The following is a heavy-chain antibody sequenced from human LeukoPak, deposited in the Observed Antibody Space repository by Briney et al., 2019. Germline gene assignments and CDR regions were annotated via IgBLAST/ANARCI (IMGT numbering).Heavy chain of an antibody. Sequence: GASVKVSCKASGYSFTTYGISWVRQAPGQGLEWMGWINAYNGNTNYAQKLQGRVTMTTDRSTSTAYMELRSLRSDDTAVYYCARDKDAYIPGTPDYWGQGTLVTVSS. J-gene: IGHJ4*02. CDR1: GYSFTTYG. CDR3: ARDKDAYIPGTPDY. D-gene: IGHD5-24*01. V-gene: IGHV1-18*01. CDR2: INAYNGNT.